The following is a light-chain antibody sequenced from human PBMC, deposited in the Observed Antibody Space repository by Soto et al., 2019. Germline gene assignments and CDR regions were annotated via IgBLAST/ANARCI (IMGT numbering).Light chain of an antibody. Sequence: ELVVTQSPATLSGSPXERVTLSCRASQFVSSRLAWYQQRPGQVPRRLIYDTSTRAPGISARFSGSGSGTDFTLTISRLEPEDFAVYYCQQYGSSPRTFGQGTKVDIK. J-gene: IGKJ1*01. CDR1: QFVSSR. V-gene: IGKV3-20*01. CDR2: DTS. CDR3: QQYGSSPRT.